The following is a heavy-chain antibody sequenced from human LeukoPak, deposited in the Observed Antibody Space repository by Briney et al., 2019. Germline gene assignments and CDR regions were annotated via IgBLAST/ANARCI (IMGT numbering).Heavy chain of an antibody. CDR2: MYTLGNT. Sequence: GGSLRLSCAASGFTVSSNYMTWVRQAPGKGLEWVSVMYTLGNTYYADSVRGRFTISRDNAKNSLYLQMNSLRAEDTAVYYCARDSSSFLYYYYYMDVWGKGTTVTISS. V-gene: IGHV3-66*01. CDR1: GFTVSSNY. CDR3: ARDSSSFLYYYYYMDV. D-gene: IGHD6-13*01. J-gene: IGHJ6*03.